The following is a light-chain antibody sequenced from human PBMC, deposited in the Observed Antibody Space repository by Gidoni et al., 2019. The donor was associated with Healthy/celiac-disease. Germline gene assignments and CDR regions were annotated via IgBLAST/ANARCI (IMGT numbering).Light chain of an antibody. V-gene: IGKV3-11*01. Sequence: DILFTQSPATLSLSPGERATLSCRASQSVSSYLACYQQKPGQAPRLLIYDASNRATGIPARFSGSGSGTDFTLTISSLETEDFAVYYCQQRSNWPPLTFGPGTKVDIK. CDR1: QSVSSY. CDR2: DAS. J-gene: IGKJ3*01. CDR3: QQRSNWPPLT.